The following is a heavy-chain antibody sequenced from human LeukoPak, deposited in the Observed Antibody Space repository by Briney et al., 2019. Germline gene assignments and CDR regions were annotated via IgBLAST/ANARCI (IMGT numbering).Heavy chain of an antibody. CDR2: ISAYNGHT. Sequence: ASVKVSCKASGYTFTSYGISWVRQAPGQGLEWMGWISAYNGHTNYALKVQGRVTITADESTSTAYMELSSLRSEDTAVYYCARATSDYGDYVGRYWGQGTLVTVSS. CDR1: GYTFTSYG. J-gene: IGHJ4*02. D-gene: IGHD4-17*01. V-gene: IGHV1-18*01. CDR3: ARATSDYGDYVGRY.